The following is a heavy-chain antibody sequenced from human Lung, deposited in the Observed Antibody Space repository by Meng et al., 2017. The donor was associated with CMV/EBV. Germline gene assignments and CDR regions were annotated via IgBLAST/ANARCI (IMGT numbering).Heavy chain of an antibody. D-gene: IGHD1-26*01. V-gene: IGHV1-18*01. CDR2: INAYNGDT. J-gene: IGHJ4*02. Sequence: GEVVKSGVEVKKPRATERVSCKASGYNFANYGITWVRQAPGQGLEWMGWINAYNGDTNYAQTLQGRVTMTTDTSTSTAYMELRSLRSDDTAVYYCARVEVGITSGDYWGQGTLVTVSS. CDR3: ARVEVGITSGDY. CDR1: GYNFANYG.